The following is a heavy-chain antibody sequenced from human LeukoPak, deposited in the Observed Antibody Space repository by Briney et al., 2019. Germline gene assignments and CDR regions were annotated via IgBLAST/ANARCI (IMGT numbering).Heavy chain of an antibody. CDR1: GGSISSYY. J-gene: IGHJ4*02. CDR2: VYYSGST. V-gene: IGHV4-59*01. Sequence: SETLSLTCTVSGGSISSYYWSWIRQPPGKGLEWIGYVYYSGSTNYNPSLKSRITISVDTSKNQFSLKLSSVTAADTAVYYCARGRGGYYYYFDYWGQGTLVTVSS. CDR3: ARGRGGYYYYFDY. D-gene: IGHD3-22*01.